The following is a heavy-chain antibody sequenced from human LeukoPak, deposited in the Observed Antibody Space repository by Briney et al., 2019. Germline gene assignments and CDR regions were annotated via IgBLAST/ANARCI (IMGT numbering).Heavy chain of an antibody. J-gene: IGHJ4*02. CDR2: IFPNSGGT. CDR1: GYILTDYY. D-gene: IGHD6-13*01. CDR3: ARIPGKAVPGTQGDDY. Sequence: VASVTVSCKASGYILTDYYMHWVRQAPGQGLEWMGWIFPNSGGTNYAQKFQGRVTLTRDTSISTVYMELSSLRSDDTAVYYCARIPGKAVPGTQGDDYWGQGTLVTVSS. V-gene: IGHV1-2*02.